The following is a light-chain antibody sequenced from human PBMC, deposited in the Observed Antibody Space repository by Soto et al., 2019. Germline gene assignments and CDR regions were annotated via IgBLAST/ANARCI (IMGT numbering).Light chain of an antibody. J-gene: IGLJ1*01. V-gene: IGLV2-8*01. CDR2: EVN. CDR3: KSYEGSNIYV. CDR1: SSDVGGYNY. Sequence: QSVLTQPPSASGSPGQSVTISCTGTSSDVGGYNYVSWYQQHPGKAPKLMIYEVNKRPSAVPDRFSGSKSGNTASLTVSGLQAEDEADYYCKSYEGSNIYVFGTGTKLTVL.